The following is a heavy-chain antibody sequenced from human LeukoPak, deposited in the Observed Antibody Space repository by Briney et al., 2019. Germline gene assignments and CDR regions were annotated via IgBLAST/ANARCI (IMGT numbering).Heavy chain of an antibody. CDR2: ISYDGSNK. J-gene: IGHJ4*02. V-gene: IGHV3-30*14. CDR3: ARDLGYYDSSGYQD. CDR1: GFTFSSYA. D-gene: IGHD3-22*01. Sequence: GRSLRLSCAASGFTFSSYAMHWVRQAPGKGLEWVAVISYDGSNKYYADSVKGRFTISRDNSRNTLYIQMNSLRVEDTAVYYCARDLGYYDSSGYQDWGQGTLVTVSS.